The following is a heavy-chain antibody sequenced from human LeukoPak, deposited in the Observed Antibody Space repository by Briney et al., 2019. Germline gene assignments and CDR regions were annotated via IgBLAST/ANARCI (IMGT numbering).Heavy chain of an antibody. D-gene: IGHD3-22*01. J-gene: IGHJ4*02. Sequence: GGSLRLSCAASGLTFSSYEMNWVRQAPGKGLEWVSYISSSGSTIYYADSVKGRFTISRDNAKNSLYLQMNSLRAEDTAVYYCARYRYYYDSSGRSFDSWGRGTLVTVSS. V-gene: IGHV3-48*03. CDR2: ISSSGSTI. CDR3: ARYRYYYDSSGRSFDS. CDR1: GLTFSSYE.